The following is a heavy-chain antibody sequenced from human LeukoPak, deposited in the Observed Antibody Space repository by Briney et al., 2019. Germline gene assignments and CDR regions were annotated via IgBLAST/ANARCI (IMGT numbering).Heavy chain of an antibody. Sequence: GASVKVSCKASGYTFTGYYIYWVRQAPGQGLEWMGRINPNSGGTNYAQKFQGRVTMTRDTSISTAYMELSGLTSDDTALYYCARDRGSGSYYILDAFDIWGQGTMVTVSS. CDR2: INPNSGGT. V-gene: IGHV1-2*06. J-gene: IGHJ3*02. CDR3: ARDRGSGSYYILDAFDI. D-gene: IGHD3-10*01. CDR1: GYTFTGYY.